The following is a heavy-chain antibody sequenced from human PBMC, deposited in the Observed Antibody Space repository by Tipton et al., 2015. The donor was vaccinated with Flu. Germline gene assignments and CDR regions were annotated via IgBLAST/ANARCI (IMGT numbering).Heavy chain of an antibody. Sequence: TLSLTCTVSGGSITSGSYYWSWIRQTAGKGLEWIGRIHTSGSTNYNPSLKSRVTLSVDTSKNLLSLKLSSVTAADTAVYYCARDVGSGWTNWGQGALVTVSS. CDR3: ARDVGSGWTN. J-gene: IGHJ4*02. V-gene: IGHV4-61*02. CDR1: GGSITSGSYY. D-gene: IGHD6-19*01. CDR2: IHTSGST.